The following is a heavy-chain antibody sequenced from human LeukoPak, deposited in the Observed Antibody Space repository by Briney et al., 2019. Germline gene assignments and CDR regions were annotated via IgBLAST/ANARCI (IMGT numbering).Heavy chain of an antibody. V-gene: IGHV3-23*01. J-gene: IGHJ4*02. CDR2: ISNSDGGT. CDR3: AKATGYLL. D-gene: IGHD1-14*01. Sequence: PGGSLRLSCAASGFTFSSYAMSWVRQAPGKGLEWVSTISNSDGGTCYADSVKGRFTISRDNSENTLYLHMNSLRAEGTAVYYCAKATGYLLWGQGTLVTVSS. CDR1: GFTFSSYA.